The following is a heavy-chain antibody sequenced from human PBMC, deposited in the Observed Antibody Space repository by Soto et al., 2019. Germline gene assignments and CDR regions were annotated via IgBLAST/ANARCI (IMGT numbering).Heavy chain of an antibody. D-gene: IGHD4-17*01. CDR3: AREGATTVTYWYFDL. CDR2: INHSGGST. CDR1: GYTFTSYY. V-gene: IGHV1-46*03. J-gene: IGHJ2*01. Sequence: QVQLVQSGAEVKKPGASVKVSCKASGYTFTSYYMHWVRQAPGQGLEWMGIINHSGGSTSYAQKFQGRVTMTRDTSTSTVYMELSSLRSEDTAVYYCAREGATTVTYWYFDLWGRGTLVTVSS.